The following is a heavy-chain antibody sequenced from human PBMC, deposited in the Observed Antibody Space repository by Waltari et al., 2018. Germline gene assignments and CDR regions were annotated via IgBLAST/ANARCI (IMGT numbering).Heavy chain of an antibody. CDR3: ARGPRREYDFWSGYYLQDWFDP. V-gene: IGHV1-69*01. D-gene: IGHD3-3*01. J-gene: IGHJ5*02. Sequence: QVQLVQSGAEVKKPGSSVKVSCKASGGTFSSYAISWVRQAPGPGLGSMGGIIPIFGTANYAQKFQGRVTITADESTSTAYMELSSLRSEDTAVYYCARGPRREYDFWSGYYLQDWFDPWGQGTLVTVSS. CDR2: IIPIFGTA. CDR1: GGTFSSYA.